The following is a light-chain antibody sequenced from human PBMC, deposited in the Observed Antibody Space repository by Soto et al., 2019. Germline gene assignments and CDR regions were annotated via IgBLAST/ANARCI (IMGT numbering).Light chain of an antibody. Sequence: DIQMTQSPSTLSASVGERVTITCRASQSISAWLAWYQQQPGKAPKLLIYKASNVESGVPSRFSGSGSGTEFTLTISSLQPDDFATYYCQQYHSYPLTFGQGTRLEIK. J-gene: IGKJ5*01. CDR3: QQYHSYPLT. CDR1: QSISAW. CDR2: KAS. V-gene: IGKV1-5*03.